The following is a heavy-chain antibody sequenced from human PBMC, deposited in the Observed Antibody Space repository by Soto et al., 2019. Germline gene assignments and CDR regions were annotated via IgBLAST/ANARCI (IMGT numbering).Heavy chain of an antibody. J-gene: IGHJ6*02. CDR3: ARGKVGSVAGVYGMDV. Sequence: GASVNVSCKASGYTFTSYYIHWVRQAPGQGLECMGIINPSGGSTSYAQKFQGRVTMTRDTSTSTVYMELSSLRSEDTAVYYCARGKVGSVAGVYGMDVWGQGTTVTVSS. D-gene: IGHD6-19*01. CDR2: INPSGGST. CDR1: GYTFTSYY. V-gene: IGHV1-46*01.